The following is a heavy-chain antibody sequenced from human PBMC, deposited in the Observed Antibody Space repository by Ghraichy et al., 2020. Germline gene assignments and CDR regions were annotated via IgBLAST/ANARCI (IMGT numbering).Heavy chain of an antibody. CDR1: GFTFSNAW. V-gene: IGHV3-48*02. CDR2: ISSSGSTM. Sequence: GGSLRLSCAASGFTFSNAWMSWVRQAPGKGLEWVSYISSSGSTMFYADSVKGRFTISRDNAKNSLYLQMNSLRDEDTAVYFCARDLTGGDVWGQGTMVTVSS. J-gene: IGHJ3*01. D-gene: IGHD1-14*01. CDR3: ARDLTGGDV.